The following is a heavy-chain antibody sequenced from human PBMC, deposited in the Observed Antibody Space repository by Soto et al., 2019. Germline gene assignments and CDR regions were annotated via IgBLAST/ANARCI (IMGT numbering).Heavy chain of an antibody. Sequence: SETLSLTCAVYGGSFSGYYWGWIRQPPGKGLEWIGEINHSGSTNYNPSLKSRVTISVDTSKNQFSLKLSSVTAADTAVYYCARASTSYLWFGEWWFDPWGQGTLVTVSS. V-gene: IGHV4-34*01. D-gene: IGHD3-10*01. J-gene: IGHJ5*02. CDR3: ARASTSYLWFGEWWFDP. CDR2: INHSGST. CDR1: GGSFSGYY.